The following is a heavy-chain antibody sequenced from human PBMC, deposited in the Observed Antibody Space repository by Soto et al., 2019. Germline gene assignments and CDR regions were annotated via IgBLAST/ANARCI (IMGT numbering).Heavy chain of an antibody. CDR3: VRDPTVAGTGLNDY. CDR1: GYTFTSYG. V-gene: IGHV1-18*01. Sequence: ASVKVSCKASGYTFTSYGISWVRQAPGQGLEWMGWISAYNGNTNYAQKLQGRVTMTADTSTSTAYMELRSLRSDDTAVYYCVRDPTVAGTGLNDYSGQATLVTVSS. D-gene: IGHD6-19*01. CDR2: ISAYNGNT. J-gene: IGHJ4*02.